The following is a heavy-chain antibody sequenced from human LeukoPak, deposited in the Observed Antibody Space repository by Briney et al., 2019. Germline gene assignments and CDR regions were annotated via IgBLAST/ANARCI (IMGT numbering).Heavy chain of an antibody. CDR2: ISFDGGKK. V-gene: IGHV3-30*18. CDR3: AKQYSDHLSSIDY. CDR1: GFTFSTYG. D-gene: IGHD4-17*01. Sequence: GGSLRLSCVASGFTFSTYGMHWVRQAPGKGLEWVALISFDGGKKYYVDSVKGRFTISRDNSKNTVYLQMNSLRAEDTALYYCAKQYSDHLSSIDYWGQGTLVTVSS. J-gene: IGHJ4*02.